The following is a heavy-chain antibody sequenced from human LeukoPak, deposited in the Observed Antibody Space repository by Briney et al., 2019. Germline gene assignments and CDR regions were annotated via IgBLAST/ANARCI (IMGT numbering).Heavy chain of an antibody. Sequence: SKTLSLTCTVSRGSVITYSWSWIRQPAGEGLEWIGRFYTNGSTNYNPSLKTRVTLSIDKSKNHFSLKLSSVTAADTAVYYCARELTLTTAFDIWGQGTVVTVSS. J-gene: IGHJ3*02. V-gene: IGHV4-4*07. D-gene: IGHD1/OR15-1a*01. CDR1: RGSVITYS. CDR3: ARELTLTTAFDI. CDR2: FYTNGST.